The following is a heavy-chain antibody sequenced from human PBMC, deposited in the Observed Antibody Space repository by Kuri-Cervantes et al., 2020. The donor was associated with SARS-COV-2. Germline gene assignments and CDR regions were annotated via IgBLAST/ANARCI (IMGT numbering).Heavy chain of an antibody. CDR2: IWYDGSNT. V-gene: IGHV3-33*01. CDR1: GFTFGSYA. J-gene: IGHJ4*02. Sequence: GESLKISCAASGFTFGSYAMHWVRQAPGKGLEWVAVIWYDGSNTYYADSVEGRFTISRDNSKNTLYLQMNNLRAEDTAVYYCARGIRDSDYWGQGTLVTVS. CDR3: ARGIRDSDY.